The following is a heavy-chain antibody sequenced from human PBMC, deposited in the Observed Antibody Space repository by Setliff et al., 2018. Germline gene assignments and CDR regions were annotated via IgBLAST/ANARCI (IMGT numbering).Heavy chain of an antibody. CDR3: ARDTGVRGQENTGYYGGGFAY. D-gene: IGHD2-8*02. J-gene: IGHJ4*02. Sequence: GASVKVSCKASGLTFTTFSISWVRQAPGQGLEWMGWTTNYNGKTTYAQAFRGRLVFSLDTSVSTAYLQITSLKAEDTAVYYCARDTGVRGQENTGYYGGGFAYWGQGTLVTAPQ. V-gene: IGHV7-4-1*02. CDR1: GLTFTTFS. CDR2: TTNYNGKT.